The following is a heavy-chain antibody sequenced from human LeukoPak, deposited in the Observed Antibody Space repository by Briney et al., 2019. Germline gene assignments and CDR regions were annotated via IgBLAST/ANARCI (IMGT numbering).Heavy chain of an antibody. Sequence: PSGTLSLTCGVSGGSISTTNWWTWVRQPPGEGLEWIGEVHLSGRTHYNPSLESRVTMSVDMSENHVSLRLTSVTAADTAVYYCAREGGPYRPLDYSGQGTLVTVSS. CDR3: AREGGPYRPLDY. J-gene: IGHJ4*02. CDR1: GGSISTTNW. V-gene: IGHV4-4*02. CDR2: VHLSGRT.